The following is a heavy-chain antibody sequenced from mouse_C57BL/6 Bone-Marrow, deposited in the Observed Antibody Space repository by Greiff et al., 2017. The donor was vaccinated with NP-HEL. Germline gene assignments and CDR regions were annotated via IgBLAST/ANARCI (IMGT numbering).Heavy chain of an antibody. CDR1: GFTFSSYA. CDR2: ISSGGDYI. J-gene: IGHJ2*01. V-gene: IGHV5-9-1*02. Sequence: DVQLVESGEGLVKPGGSLKLSCAASGFTFSSYAMSWVRQTPEKRLEWVAYISSGGDYIYYADTVKGRFTISRDNARNTLYLQMSSLKSEDTAMYYCTRVYYLYYFDYWGQGTTLTVSS. CDR3: TRVYYLYYFDY. D-gene: IGHD2-1*01.